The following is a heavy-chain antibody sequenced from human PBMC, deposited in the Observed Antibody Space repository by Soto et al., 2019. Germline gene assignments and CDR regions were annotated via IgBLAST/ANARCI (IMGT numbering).Heavy chain of an antibody. V-gene: IGHV3-23*01. D-gene: IGHD3-22*01. CDR3: SKEMTSGYDLFDY. Sequence: EVQLLQSGGGLVQPGGSLRLSCAASGFTFSRYAMSWVRQAPGKGLEWVSTISGTGGSTYYPDSVKGRFTISRDNSKNTVYLQMNSLRAVDAAVYYCSKEMTSGYDLFDYWGQGTLVTVSS. J-gene: IGHJ4*02. CDR1: GFTFSRYA. CDR2: ISGTGGST.